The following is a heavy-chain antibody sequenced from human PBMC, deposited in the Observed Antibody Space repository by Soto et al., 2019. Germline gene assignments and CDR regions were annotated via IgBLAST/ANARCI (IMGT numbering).Heavy chain of an antibody. D-gene: IGHD4-17*01. CDR1: GGSISSGDYY. CDR3: ARSLTTVVTMDV. Sequence: SETLSLTCTVSGGSISSGDYYWSWIRQPPGKGLEWIGYIYYSGSTYYNPSLKSRVTISVDTSKNQFSLKLSSVTAAETAVYYCARSLTTVVTMDVWGQGTTVTVSS. V-gene: IGHV4-30-4*01. CDR2: IYYSGST. J-gene: IGHJ6*02.